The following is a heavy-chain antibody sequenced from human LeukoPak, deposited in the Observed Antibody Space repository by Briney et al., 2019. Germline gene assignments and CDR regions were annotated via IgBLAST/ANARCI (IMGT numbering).Heavy chain of an antibody. J-gene: IGHJ6*02. Sequence: GGSLRLSCAASGFTFSNYGMHWVRQAPGKGLEWVAFIRYDATIKYYADSVKGRFTMSRDNSKNTLFLQMDSLRVEDTAVYYCARDYYDSSGFYGLDVWGQGTTVTVSS. CDR2: IRYDATIK. CDR1: GFTFSNYG. D-gene: IGHD3-22*01. CDR3: ARDYYDSSGFYGLDV. V-gene: IGHV3-30*02.